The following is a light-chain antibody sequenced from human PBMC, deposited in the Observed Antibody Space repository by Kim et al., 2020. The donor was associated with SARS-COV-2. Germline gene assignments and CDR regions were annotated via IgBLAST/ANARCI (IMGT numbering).Light chain of an antibody. CDR3: QQYNSLWT. CDR1: QSISNW. CDR2: KAS. V-gene: IGKV1-5*03. J-gene: IGKJ1*01. Sequence: DIQMTQSPSTLSASVGDRVTITCRASQSISNWLAWYQQKPGKAPKLLIYKASYLESGVPSRFSGSGSGTEFTLSISSLQPDDFATYYCQQYNSLWTFGQGTKVDIK.